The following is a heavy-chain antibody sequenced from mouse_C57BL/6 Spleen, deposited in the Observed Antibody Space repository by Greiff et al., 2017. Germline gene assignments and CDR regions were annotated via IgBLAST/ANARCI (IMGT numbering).Heavy chain of an antibody. D-gene: IGHD2-5*01. V-gene: IGHV2-6*01. J-gene: IGHJ3*01. Sequence: VQLVESGPGLVAPSQSLSITCTVSGFSLTSYGVDWVRQSPGKGLEWLGVIWGVGSTNYNSALKSRLGISKDNSKSQVFLKMNSLQTDDTAMYYCASLYSNAPYWGQGTLVTVSA. CDR1: GFSLTSYG. CDR3: ASLYSNAPY. CDR2: IWGVGST.